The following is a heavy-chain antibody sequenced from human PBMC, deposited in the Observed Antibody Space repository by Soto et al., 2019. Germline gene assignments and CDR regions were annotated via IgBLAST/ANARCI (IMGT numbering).Heavy chain of an antibody. V-gene: IGHV3-23*01. Sequence: GSLRLSCAASGFTFTNYAMTWVRQAPGKGLEWVSISSGSGSGGSTNYADSVKGRFTISRDTSKNTLYLQMNSLRVEDTAVYYCAKDRDDYRHYVFDYWGQGTLVTVSS. D-gene: IGHD4-4*01. J-gene: IGHJ4*02. CDR2: SSGSGSGGST. CDR1: GFTFTNYA. CDR3: AKDRDDYRHYVFDY.